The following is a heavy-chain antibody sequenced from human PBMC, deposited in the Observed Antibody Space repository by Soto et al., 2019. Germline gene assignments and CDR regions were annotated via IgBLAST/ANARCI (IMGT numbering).Heavy chain of an antibody. V-gene: IGHV1-69*05. CDR2: IIPIFGTA. CDR3: AARRSGLYAMDV. D-gene: IGHD1-26*01. CDR1: GGTFSSYA. J-gene: IGHJ6*02. Sequence: SVKVSCKASGGTFSSYAISWARQAPGQGLEWMGGIIPIFGTANYAQKFQGRVIITRDMSTSTVYMELSSLRSDDTAVYFCAARRSGLYAMDVWGQGTTVTVSS.